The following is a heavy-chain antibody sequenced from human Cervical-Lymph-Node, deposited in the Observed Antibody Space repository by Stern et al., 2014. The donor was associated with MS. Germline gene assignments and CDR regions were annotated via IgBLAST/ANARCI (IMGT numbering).Heavy chain of an antibody. Sequence: VQLVQSGAEVKKPGASVKISCKASGYTLTTYYMHWVRQAPGQGLAWLGIISPGSGSASYTQKFQGRLTMTSDTSTGTVYMDLSSLRSEDTAVYYCARDLMIEVADYYHYGMDVWGQGTTVTVSS. V-gene: IGHV1-46*01. CDR1: GYTLTTYY. D-gene: IGHD3-22*01. J-gene: IGHJ6*02. CDR2: ISPGSGSA. CDR3: ARDLMIEVADYYHYGMDV.